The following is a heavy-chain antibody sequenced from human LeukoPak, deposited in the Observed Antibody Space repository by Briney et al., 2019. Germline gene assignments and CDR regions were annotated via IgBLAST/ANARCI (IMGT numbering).Heavy chain of an antibody. D-gene: IGHD3-22*01. V-gene: IGHV4-34*01. CDR2: INHSGST. J-gene: IGHJ4*02. CDR3: VTYYFDSSGPKKNY. Sequence: SETLSLTCAVYGGSFSGYYWSWIRQPPGKGLEWIGEINHSGSTNYNPSLKSRVTISVDTSKKQFSLKLSSVSAADTAVYYCVTYYFDSSGPKKNYWGQGTLVTVSS. CDR1: GGSFSGYY.